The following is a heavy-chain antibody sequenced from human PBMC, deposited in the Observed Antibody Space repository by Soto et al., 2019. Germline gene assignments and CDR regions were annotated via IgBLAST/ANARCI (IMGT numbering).Heavy chain of an antibody. CDR3: ARDLKQQLVHNLFDP. CDR1: GFTFSSYS. CDR2: ISSSSSYI. Sequence: GGSLRLSCAASGFTFSSYSMNWVRQAPGKGLEWVSSISSSSSYIYYADSVKGRFTISRDNAKNSLYLQMNSLRAEDMAVYYCARDLKQQLVHNLFDPWGQGTLVTVSS. D-gene: IGHD6-13*01. J-gene: IGHJ5*02. V-gene: IGHV3-21*01.